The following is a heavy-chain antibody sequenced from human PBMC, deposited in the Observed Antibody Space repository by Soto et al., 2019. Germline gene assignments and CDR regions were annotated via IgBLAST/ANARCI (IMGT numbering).Heavy chain of an antibody. Sequence: AGGSLRLSCAASGFTFRSYWMQWVRQAPGKGLVWASWINSDGSSTSYADSVKGRFTISRDNAKNTLYLQMNSLRAEDTAVYYCASGGSSLNFDSWGQGTLVTVSS. J-gene: IGHJ4*02. V-gene: IGHV3-74*01. CDR1: GFTFRSYW. CDR3: ASGGSSLNFDS. CDR2: INSDGSST. D-gene: IGHD6-6*01.